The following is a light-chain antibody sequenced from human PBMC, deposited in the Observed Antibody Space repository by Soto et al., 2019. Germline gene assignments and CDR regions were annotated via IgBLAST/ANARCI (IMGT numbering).Light chain of an antibody. CDR1: SSDVGGHDY. CDR3: CSYAGSFYV. CDR2: DVT. J-gene: IGLJ1*01. Sequence: QSVLTQPRSVSGSPGQSVTISCTGNSSDVGGHDYVSWYQQHPGKAPKLMIFDVTKRPSGVPDRFSGSKSGNTASLTISGLQAEDEAHYSCCSYAGSFYVFGSGTKVTVL. V-gene: IGLV2-11*01.